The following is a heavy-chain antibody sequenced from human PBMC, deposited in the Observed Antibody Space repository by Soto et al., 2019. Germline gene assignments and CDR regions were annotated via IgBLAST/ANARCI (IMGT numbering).Heavy chain of an antibody. CDR3: ARDWGRSDVIPAAISAMDV. CDR1: GDTFNRYT. D-gene: IGHD2-2*01. CDR2: IIPMFGIA. J-gene: IGHJ6*02. Sequence: QVQLVQSGAEVKRPGSSVKVSCKGSGDTFNRYTVTWVRQAPGQGLEWMGRIIPMFGIASYAQNCQGRVTITAQKSTNTGYMELSSLRSEDTAVYDCARDWGRSDVIPAAISAMDVLVQGTSVTVS. V-gene: IGHV1-69*08.